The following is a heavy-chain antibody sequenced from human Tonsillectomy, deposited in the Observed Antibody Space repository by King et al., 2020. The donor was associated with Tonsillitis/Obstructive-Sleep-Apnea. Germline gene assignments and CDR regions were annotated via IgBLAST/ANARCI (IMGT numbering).Heavy chain of an antibody. V-gene: IGHV5-10-1*03. CDR1: GYSFTSYW. CDR3: ARHGSRDGYNGYFDY. J-gene: IGHJ4*02. D-gene: IGHD5-24*01. CDR2: IDPSDSYT. Sequence: VQLVESGAEVKKPGESLRISCKGSGYSFTSYWINWVRQMPGKGLEWMGRIDPSDSYTNYSPSFQGHVTISADKSISTAYLQWSSLKASDTAMYYCARHGSRDGYNGYFDYWGQGTLVTVSS.